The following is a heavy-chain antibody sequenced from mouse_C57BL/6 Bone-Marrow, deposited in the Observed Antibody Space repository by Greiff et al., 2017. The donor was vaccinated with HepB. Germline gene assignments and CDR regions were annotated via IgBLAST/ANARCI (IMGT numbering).Heavy chain of an antibody. D-gene: IGHD2-2*01. V-gene: IGHV5-4*01. Sequence: EVKLVESGGGLVKPGGSLKLSCAASGFTFSSYAMSWVRQTPEKRLEWVATISDGGSYTYYPDNVKGRFTISRDNAKNYLYLQMSHLKSEDTAMYYCARDRGLREGYYAMDYWGQGTSVTVSS. CDR1: GFTFSSYA. J-gene: IGHJ4*01. CDR2: ISDGGSYT. CDR3: ARDRGLREGYYAMDY.